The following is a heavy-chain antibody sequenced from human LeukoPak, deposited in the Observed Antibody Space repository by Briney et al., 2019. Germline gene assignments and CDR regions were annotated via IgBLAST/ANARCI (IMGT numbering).Heavy chain of an antibody. CDR1: GYTLTELS. CDR2: FDPEDGET. D-gene: IGHD1-26*01. V-gene: IGHV1-24*01. Sequence: ASVKVSCKVSGYTLTELSMHWVRQAPGKGLEWMGGFDPEDGETIYAQKFQGRVTMTEDTSTDTAYMELSSLRSEDTAVYYCATRGRWELPLGYFDYWGQGTLSPSPQ. J-gene: IGHJ4*02. CDR3: ATRGRWELPLGYFDY.